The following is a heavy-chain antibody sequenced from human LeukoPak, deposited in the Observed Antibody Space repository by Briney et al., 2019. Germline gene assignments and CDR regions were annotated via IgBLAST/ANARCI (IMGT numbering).Heavy chain of an antibody. CDR1: GFTFSSYG. CDR2: IRYDGSNK. D-gene: IGHD2-15*01. J-gene: IGHJ1*01. Sequence: RGSLRLSSAASGFTFSSYGMHWVRQAPGKGLEWVAFIRYDGSNKYYGDSVKGRFTISRDNSKNTLYVQMNSLRAEDTAVYYCARTFVDYCSAIKGPFTTFWGQGNGHTVSS. CDR3: ARTFVDYCSAIKGPFTTF. V-gene: IGHV3-30*02.